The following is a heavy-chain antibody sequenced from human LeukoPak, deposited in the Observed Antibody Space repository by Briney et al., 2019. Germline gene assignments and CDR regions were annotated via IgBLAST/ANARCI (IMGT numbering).Heavy chain of an antibody. J-gene: IGHJ4*02. CDR3: ARDYGGPHYFDY. D-gene: IGHD2-15*01. CDR2: ITTATSSYI. Sequence: VQPGGSLRLSCAASGFTFSSHDMNWVRQAPGKGLERVSSITTATSSYIYYADSVKGRFTISRDDAKNSLYLQMDSLRAEDTAVYYCARDYGGPHYFDYWGQGTLVTVSS. V-gene: IGHV3-21*01. CDR1: GFTFSSHD.